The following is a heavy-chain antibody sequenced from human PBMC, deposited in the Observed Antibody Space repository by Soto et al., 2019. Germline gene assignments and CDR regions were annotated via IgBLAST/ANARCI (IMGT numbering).Heavy chain of an antibody. V-gene: IGHV3-23*01. CDR1: GFSFSSNA. CDR2: ISHIGGST. J-gene: IGHJ4*02. Sequence: GGSLRLSCAASGFSFSSNAISWVRQAPGKGLEWVSTISHIGGSTYYADSVKGRFTISRDNSKNTLYLQMDSLGAEDTAVYYCAMARVSVDYWCQGTLVTVSS. CDR3: AMARVSVDY. D-gene: IGHD3-10*01.